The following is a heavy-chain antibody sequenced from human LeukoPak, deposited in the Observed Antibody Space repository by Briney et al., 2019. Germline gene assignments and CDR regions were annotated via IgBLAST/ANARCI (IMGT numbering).Heavy chain of an antibody. J-gene: IGHJ5*02. CDR2: IYYSGST. CDR3: ARLKGAAAGENWFDP. CDR1: GGSISSYY. V-gene: IGHV4-59*08. Sequence: SETLSLTCTVSGGSISSYYWSWIRQPPGKGLEWIGYIYYSGSTNYNPSLKSRVTISVDTSKNQFSLKLSSLTAADTAVYYCARLKGAAAGENWFDPWGQGTLVTVSS. D-gene: IGHD6-13*01.